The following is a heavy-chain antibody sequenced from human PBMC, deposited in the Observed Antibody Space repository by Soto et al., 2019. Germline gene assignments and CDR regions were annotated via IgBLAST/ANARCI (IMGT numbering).Heavy chain of an antibody. CDR3: ARSRNMDV. J-gene: IGHJ6*02. V-gene: IGHV4-34*01. CDR1: GGSFCGWH. CDR2: ASHPGGT. Sequence: QVQVQPWGAGLLKFSETLSLTCAVNGGSFCGWHCNWIRQPPGKGLEWIGEASHPGGTNYNPSLASRVTRSVYRARNQLSLKLTSVSAAATALYYCARSRNMDVWGPGITVIVSS. D-gene: IGHD1-1*01.